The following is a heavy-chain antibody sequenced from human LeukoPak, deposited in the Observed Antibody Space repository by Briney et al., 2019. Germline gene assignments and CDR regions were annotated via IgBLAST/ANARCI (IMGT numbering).Heavy chain of an antibody. CDR3: ARGRIQLWRYGAVQDY. V-gene: IGHV4-34*01. CDR1: GGSFSGYY. J-gene: IGHJ4*02. Sequence: PSETLSLTCAVYGGSFSGYYWSWIRQPPGKGLEWIGEINHSGSTNYNPSLKSRVTISVDTSKNQFSLKLSPVTAADTAVYYCARGRIQLWRYGAVQDYWGQGTLVTVSS. D-gene: IGHD5-18*01. CDR2: INHSGST.